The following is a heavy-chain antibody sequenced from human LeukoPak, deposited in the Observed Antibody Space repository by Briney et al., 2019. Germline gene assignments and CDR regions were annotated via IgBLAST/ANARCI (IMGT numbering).Heavy chain of an antibody. J-gene: IGHJ6*02. D-gene: IGHD2-8*01. CDR2: ISAYNGNT. CDR1: GYTFTSYG. CDR3: ARDPGYCTNGVCYYYYYYGMDV. V-gene: IGHV1-18*01. Sequence: ASVKVSCKASGYTFTSYGISWVRQAPGQGLEWMGWISAYNGNTNYAQKLQGRVTMTTDTSTSTVYMELSSLRSEDTAVYYCARDPGYCTNGVCYYYYYYGMDVWGQGTTVTVSS.